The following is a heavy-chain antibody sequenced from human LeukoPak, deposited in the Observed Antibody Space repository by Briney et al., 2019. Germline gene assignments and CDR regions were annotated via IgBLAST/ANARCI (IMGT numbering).Heavy chain of an antibody. D-gene: IGHD3-16*01. V-gene: IGHV3-23*01. CDR1: GFTFSSYA. CDR2: ISGSGGST. J-gene: IGHJ4*02. CDR3: AKVLRDYGTTFDY. Sequence: PGGSLRLSCEASGFTFSSYAMSWVRQAPGKGLEWVSGISGSGGSTYYADSVKGRLTISRDNSKNTLFLEMNSLRAEDTAVYYCAKVLRDYGTTFDYWGQGTLVTVSS.